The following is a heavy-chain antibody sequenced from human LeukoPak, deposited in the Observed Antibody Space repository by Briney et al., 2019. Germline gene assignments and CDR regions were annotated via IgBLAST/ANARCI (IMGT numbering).Heavy chain of an antibody. Sequence: GGSLRLSCAASGFIFRHYAIHWVRLTPGGGLEWVSGVNSDNDDTAYAVSVKGRFSISRDNANNTLYLQMDSLRTEDTALYYCVRDVVFEMGYSDGFDLWGRGTMVFVSS. CDR3: VRDVVFEMGYSDGFDL. CDR1: GFIFRHYA. J-gene: IGHJ3*01. D-gene: IGHD2-15*01. V-gene: IGHV3-9*01. CDR2: VNSDNDDT.